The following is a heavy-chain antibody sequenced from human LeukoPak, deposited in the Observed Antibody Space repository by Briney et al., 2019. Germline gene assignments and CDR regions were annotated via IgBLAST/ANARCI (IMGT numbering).Heavy chain of an antibody. V-gene: IGHV3-23*01. J-gene: IGHJ4*02. CDR1: GFTFLHYG. CDR2: ISGGGRDGT. D-gene: IGHD3-3*01. CDR3: ARTPLRFLARPSMGASYFDF. Sequence: EGSLRLSCAASGFTFLHYGMSWVRQAPGKGLEWVSPISGGGRDGTFYADSVKGRFTISRDDSENTLYLQLNNLRAEDTAVYYCARTPLRFLARPSMGASYFDFWGRGTLVTVSS.